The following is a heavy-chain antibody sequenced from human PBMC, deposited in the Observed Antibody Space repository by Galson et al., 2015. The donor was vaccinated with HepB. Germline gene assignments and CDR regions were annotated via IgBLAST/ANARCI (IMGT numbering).Heavy chain of an antibody. CDR1: GFTFTNFD. V-gene: IGHV3-13*05. D-gene: IGHD1-26*01. Sequence: SLRLYCAASGFTFTNFDMHWVRQTTGKGLEWVSTITTAGDPYYPGSVKGRFTVSREDAKNSMYLQMNTLRAGDTAVYYCTRGIGSYYFDYWGQGTLVTVSS. CDR2: ITTAGDP. CDR3: TRGIGSYYFDY. J-gene: IGHJ4*02.